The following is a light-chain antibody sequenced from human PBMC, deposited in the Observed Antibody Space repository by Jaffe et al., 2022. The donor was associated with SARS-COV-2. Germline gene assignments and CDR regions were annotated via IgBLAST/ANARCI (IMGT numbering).Light chain of an antibody. Sequence: EIVLTQSPGTQSLSPGERATLSCRASQSVTSNYLAWYQQKPGQAPRLLIYGASSRATGIPDRFSGSGSGTDFILTISRLEPEDFAVYYCQQYGTSPLTFGAGTKVDIK. J-gene: IGKJ4*01. CDR1: QSVTSNY. CDR2: GAS. CDR3: QQYGTSPLT. V-gene: IGKV3-20*01.